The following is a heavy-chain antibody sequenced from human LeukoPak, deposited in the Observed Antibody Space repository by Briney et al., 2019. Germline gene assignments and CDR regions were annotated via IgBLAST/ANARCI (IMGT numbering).Heavy chain of an antibody. Sequence: ASVKVSCKASGYTFTSYGISWVRQAPGQGLEWMGWISAYNGNTNYAQKLQGSVTMTTDTSTSTAYMELRSLRSDGTAVYYCARGLTAFGELSAPFDYWGQGTLVTVSS. CDR1: GYTFTSYG. CDR3: ARGLTAFGELSAPFDY. CDR2: ISAYNGNT. V-gene: IGHV1-18*04. D-gene: IGHD3-10*01. J-gene: IGHJ4*02.